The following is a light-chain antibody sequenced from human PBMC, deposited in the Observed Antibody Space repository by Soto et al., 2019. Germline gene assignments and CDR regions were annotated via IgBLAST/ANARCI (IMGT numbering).Light chain of an antibody. CDR1: QSVSSY. J-gene: IGKJ2*01. Sequence: EIVLTQSPATLSLSPGERATLSCRASQSVSSYLAWYQQKPGQAPRLLIYGASFRAHGIPARFSGSGSGTDFPLAISSLVPADFAVYYCQQRTNWPPYTFGPGTKLEIK. V-gene: IGKV3-11*01. CDR2: GAS. CDR3: QQRTNWPPYT.